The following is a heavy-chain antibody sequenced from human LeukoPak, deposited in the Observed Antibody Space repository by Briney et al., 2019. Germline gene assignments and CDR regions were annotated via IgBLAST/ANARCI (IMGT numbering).Heavy chain of an antibody. V-gene: IGHV3-23*01. J-gene: IGHJ4*02. CDR2: ISGSGGST. CDR1: GFTVSSYA. CDR3: AKDDYGYNY. Sequence: GVSLRRCSSTSGFTVSSYAMSGVRQATGKGLEWVSTISGSGGSTYYADSVKGRFTISRDNSKNTLYLQMNSLRAEDTAVYYCAKDDYGYNYWGQGTLVTVSS. D-gene: IGHD4/OR15-4a*01.